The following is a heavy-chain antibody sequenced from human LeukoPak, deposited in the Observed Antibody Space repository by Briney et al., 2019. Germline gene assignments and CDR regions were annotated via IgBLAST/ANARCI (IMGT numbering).Heavy chain of an antibody. CDR3: ARDRITTEYYDSSGPYDAFDI. CDR1: GYTLTELS. D-gene: IGHD3-22*01. V-gene: IGHV1-24*01. CDR2: FDPEDGET. Sequence: ASVKVSCKVSGYTLTELSMHWVRQAPGKGLEWMGGFDPEDGETIYAQKFQGRVTITADESTSTAYMELSSLRSEDTAVYYCARDRITTEYYDSSGPYDAFDIWGQGTMVTVSS. J-gene: IGHJ3*02.